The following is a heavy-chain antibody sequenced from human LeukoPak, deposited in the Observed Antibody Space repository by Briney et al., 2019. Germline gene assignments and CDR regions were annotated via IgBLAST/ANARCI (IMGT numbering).Heavy chain of an antibody. D-gene: IGHD2-15*01. Sequence: GSLRLSCAASGFTFSDYYMSWIRQAPGKGLEWVSYISSSSNYRNYADSVKGRSAISRDNAKNSLYLQMNSLRVEDSAVYYCARASGGSPNFDYWGQGTLVTVSS. CDR1: GFTFSDYY. V-gene: IGHV3-11*06. CDR3: ARASGGSPNFDY. CDR2: ISSSSNYR. J-gene: IGHJ4*02.